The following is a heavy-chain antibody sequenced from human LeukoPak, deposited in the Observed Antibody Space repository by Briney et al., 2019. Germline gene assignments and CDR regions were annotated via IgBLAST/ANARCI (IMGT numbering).Heavy chain of an antibody. Sequence: PSETLSLTCTVSGGSISSYYWSWIRQPPGKGLEWMGYIYYSGSTNYNPSLKSRVTISVDASKYQCSLKLSSVTAADTAVYYCARGGGYSYGYSVDYWGQGTLVTVSS. CDR3: ARGGGYSYGYSVDY. CDR2: IYYSGST. CDR1: GGSISSYY. V-gene: IGHV4-59*01. J-gene: IGHJ4*02. D-gene: IGHD5-18*01.